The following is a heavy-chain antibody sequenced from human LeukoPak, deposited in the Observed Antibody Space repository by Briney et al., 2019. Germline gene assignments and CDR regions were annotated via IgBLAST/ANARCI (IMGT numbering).Heavy chain of an antibody. CDR3: ARDSRGLYYYDSSGYWSL. D-gene: IGHD3-22*01. Sequence: ASVKVSCEASGYTFTSYAISWVRQAPGQGLEWMGRIIPIFGTANYAQKFQGRVTITTDESTSTAYMELSSLRSEDTAVYYCARDSRGLYYYDSSGYWSLWGQGTMVTVSS. CDR2: IIPIFGTA. J-gene: IGHJ3*01. V-gene: IGHV1-69*05. CDR1: GYTFTSYA.